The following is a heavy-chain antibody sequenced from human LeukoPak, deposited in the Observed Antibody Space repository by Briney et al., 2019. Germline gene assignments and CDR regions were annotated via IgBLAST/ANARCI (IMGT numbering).Heavy chain of an antibody. V-gene: IGHV3-30*18. D-gene: IGHD6-19*01. CDR1: GFTFNSYG. CDR3: AKDITWGFSSGWYDY. J-gene: IGHJ4*02. CDR2: IPYDGSKK. Sequence: GRSLRLSCAASGFTFNSYGMHWVRQAPGKGLEWVAAIPYDGSKKYYADSVKGRFTISRESSKNTLDLQMNSLRAEDTAVYYCAKDITWGFSSGWYDYWGQGTLVTVSS.